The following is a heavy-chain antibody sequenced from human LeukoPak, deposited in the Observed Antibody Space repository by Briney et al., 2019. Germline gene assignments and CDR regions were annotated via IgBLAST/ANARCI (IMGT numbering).Heavy chain of an antibody. CDR3: AMSGSSSLNWFDP. V-gene: IGHV4-34*01. J-gene: IGHJ5*02. CDR2: INHSGST. Sequence: PSETLSLTCAVYGGSFSGYYWSWIRQPPGKGLEWIGEINHSGSTNYNPSLKSRVTISVDTSKNQFSLKLSSVTAADTAVYYCAMSGSSSLNWFDPWGQGTLVTVSS. D-gene: IGHD6-6*01. CDR1: GGSFSGYY.